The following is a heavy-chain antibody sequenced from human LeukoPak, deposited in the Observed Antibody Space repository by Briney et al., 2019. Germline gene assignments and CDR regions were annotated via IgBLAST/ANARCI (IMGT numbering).Heavy chain of an antibody. Sequence: GGSLRLSCAASGFTFSSYGMHWVRQAPGKGLEWVAVIWYDGSNKYYADSVKGRFTISRDNSKNTLYLQMNSLRAEDTAVYYSTRDHSAGYSGYGSYFDYWGQGTLVTVSS. CDR2: IWYDGSNK. J-gene: IGHJ4*02. CDR3: TRDHSAGYSGYGSYFDY. D-gene: IGHD5-12*01. V-gene: IGHV3-33*01. CDR1: GFTFSSYG.